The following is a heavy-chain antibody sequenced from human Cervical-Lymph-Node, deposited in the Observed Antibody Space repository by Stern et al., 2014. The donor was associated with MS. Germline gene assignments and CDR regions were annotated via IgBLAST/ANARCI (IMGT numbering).Heavy chain of an antibody. Sequence: EVQLVESGGGVIQPGGSLRLSCTASGFTGSRDYMTRVRQAPGKGLEWVSLITNVGSTFYTDSVKGRFTISRDDSKNTVYLHMTSLRAEDTAMYYCARDTSSPERSDWWGQGTLVTVSS. J-gene: IGHJ4*02. CDR2: ITNVGST. D-gene: IGHD1-1*01. CDR1: GFTGSRDY. CDR3: ARDTSSPERSDW. V-gene: IGHV3-53*01.